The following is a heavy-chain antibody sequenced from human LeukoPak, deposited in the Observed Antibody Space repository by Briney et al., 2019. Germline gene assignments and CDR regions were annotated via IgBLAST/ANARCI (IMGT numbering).Heavy chain of an antibody. Sequence: SETLSLTCAVYGGSFSGYYWSWIRQPPGKGLEWIGEINHSGSTNYNPSLKSRVTISVDTSKNQFSLKLSSVTAADTAVYYCARGCNYYDSSGYCNYRLDYWGQGTLVTVSS. V-gene: IGHV4-34*01. D-gene: IGHD3-22*01. CDR3: ARGCNYYDSSGYCNYRLDY. J-gene: IGHJ4*02. CDR1: GGSFSGYY. CDR2: INHSGST.